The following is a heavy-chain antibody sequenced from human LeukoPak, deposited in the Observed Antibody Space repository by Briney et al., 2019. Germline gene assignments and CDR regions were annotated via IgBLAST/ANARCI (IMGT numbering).Heavy chain of an antibody. V-gene: IGHV4-4*02. CDR2: IYHSGST. CDR1: GGSISSSNW. Sequence: SGTLSLTCAVSGGSISSSNWWRWVRQPPGKGLEWIGEIYHSGSTNYNPSLKSRVTISVDKSKNQLSLKLSSVTAADTAVYYCARDHYYGSGSYYITDYWGQGTLVTVSS. J-gene: IGHJ4*02. D-gene: IGHD3-10*01. CDR3: ARDHYYGSGSYYITDY.